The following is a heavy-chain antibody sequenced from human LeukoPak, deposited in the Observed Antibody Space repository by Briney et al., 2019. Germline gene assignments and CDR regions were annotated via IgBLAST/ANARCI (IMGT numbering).Heavy chain of an antibody. CDR2: IYPGDSDT. D-gene: IGHD1-1*01. Sequence: KLGESLKISCKASGYSFTSYWIDWVRQVPGKGLEWMGNIYPGDSDTRYNPSFQGQVTISVDKSIATAYLQWSSLKASDTAIYYCARSTGYAFSYIDFWAQGTLVTVSS. V-gene: IGHV5-51*01. J-gene: IGHJ4*02. CDR3: ARSTGYAFSYIDF. CDR1: GYSFTSYW.